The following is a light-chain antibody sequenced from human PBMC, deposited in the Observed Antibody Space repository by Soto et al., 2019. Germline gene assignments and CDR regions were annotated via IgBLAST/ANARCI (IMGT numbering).Light chain of an antibody. Sequence: QSALTQPLSVSGSPGQSVAISCTGTSNDVGAYDHVSWYQHSPDKAPKLLIFDVNKPPSGVPDRFSGSKSGNTASLTISGLQADDEAEYFCSSFAGTYSLYIFGSGTKLTVL. CDR3: SSFAGTYSLYI. CDR2: DVN. CDR1: SNDVGAYDH. J-gene: IGLJ1*01. V-gene: IGLV2-11*01.